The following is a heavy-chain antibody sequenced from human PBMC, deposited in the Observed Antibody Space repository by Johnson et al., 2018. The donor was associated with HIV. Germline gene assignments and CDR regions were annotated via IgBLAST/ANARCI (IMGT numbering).Heavy chain of an antibody. CDR3: AKSPAKDHGGNSGAFDI. Sequence: QVQLVESGGGVVHPGGSLRLSCAASGFTFSNYGMHWVRQAPGKGLEWVSAISGRGGSTYYADSVKGRFTISRDNAKNSLFLQMNSLRAEDTAGYYCAKSPAKDHGGNSGAFDIWGQGTLVTVSS. V-gene: IGHV3-NL1*01. J-gene: IGHJ3*02. D-gene: IGHD4-23*01. CDR1: GFTFSNYG. CDR2: ISGRGGST.